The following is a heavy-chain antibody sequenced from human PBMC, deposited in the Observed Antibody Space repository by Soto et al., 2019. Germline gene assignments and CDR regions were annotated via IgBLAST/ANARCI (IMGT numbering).Heavy chain of an antibody. V-gene: IGHV1-69*02. J-gene: IGHJ4*02. Sequence: QVQLVQSGADVQRPGSSVRVSCKASGDTFNFYTINWVQQAPGQGLQWMGRINPILSMSNYAPRFQGRVTMTADKSTSTAYMELSSLRSEDTAMYYCATSYGSGYRAFDSWGQGALVTVSS. CDR2: INPILSMS. CDR3: ATSYGSGYRAFDS. D-gene: IGHD3-10*01. CDR1: GDTFNFYT.